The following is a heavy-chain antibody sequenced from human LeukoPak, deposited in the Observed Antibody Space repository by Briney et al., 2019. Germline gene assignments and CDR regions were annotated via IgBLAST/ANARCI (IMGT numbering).Heavy chain of an antibody. D-gene: IGHD3-22*01. J-gene: IGHJ4*02. CDR1: GGSISSSSYY. V-gene: IGHV4-39*07. CDR3: ARDPFYDSSGPSFDY. CDR2: IYYSGST. Sequence: SETLSLTCTVSGGSISSSSYYWGRIRQHPGKGLEWIGSIYYSGSTYYNPSLKSRVTISVDTSKNQFSLKLSSVTAADTAVYYCARDPFYDSSGPSFDYWGQGTLVTVSS.